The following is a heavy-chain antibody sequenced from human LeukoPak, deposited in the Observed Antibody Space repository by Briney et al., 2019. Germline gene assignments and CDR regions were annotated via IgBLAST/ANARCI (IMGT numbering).Heavy chain of an antibody. V-gene: IGHV3-21*01. Sequence: GSLRLSCAASGFTFSSYSMNWVRQAPGKGLEWVSSISSSSYYIYYADSVKGRFTISRDNAKNSLYLQMNSLRGEDTAVYYCARTAVAGTPYFDYWGQGTLVTVSS. CDR1: GFTFSSYS. CDR3: ARTAVAGTPYFDY. J-gene: IGHJ4*02. D-gene: IGHD6-19*01. CDR2: ISSSSYYI.